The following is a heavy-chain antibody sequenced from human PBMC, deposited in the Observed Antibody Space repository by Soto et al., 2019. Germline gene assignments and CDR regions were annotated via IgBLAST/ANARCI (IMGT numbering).Heavy chain of an antibody. J-gene: IGHJ4*02. CDR2: ISAYNGKT. CDR1: GYTFTSYG. D-gene: IGHD3-22*01. V-gene: IGHV1-18*01. CDR3: ARVGPDYYDSSGYLDS. Sequence: ASVKVSCKASGYTFTSYGINWVRQAPGQGLEWMGWISAYNGKTNYVQKLQGRVTMTTDTSTSTAYMELRSLRSDDTAVYYCARVGPDYYDSSGYLDSWGQGTLVTVSS.